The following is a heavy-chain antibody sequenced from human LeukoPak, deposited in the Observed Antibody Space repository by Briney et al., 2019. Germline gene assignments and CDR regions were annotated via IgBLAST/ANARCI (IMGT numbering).Heavy chain of an antibody. Sequence: GGSLRLSGAAPGFPFRTYWMRGVRETPGRGGWWFSRILVDGGGTHYAESVRGGFTLSRDNQKNTVYLQMNSLSDEDTAVYYCLRGGGSGSYGYFQHWGQGTLVTVSS. CDR3: LRGGGSGSYGYFQH. J-gene: IGHJ1*01. D-gene: IGHD3-10*01. CDR2: ILVDGGGT. V-gene: IGHV3-74*01. CDR1: GFPFRTYW.